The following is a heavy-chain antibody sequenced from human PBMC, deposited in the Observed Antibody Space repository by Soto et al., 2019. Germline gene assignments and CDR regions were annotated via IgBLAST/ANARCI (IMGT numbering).Heavy chain of an antibody. D-gene: IGHD3-22*01. CDR2: IYYSGST. CDR1: GGSISSSSYY. V-gene: IGHV4-39*01. J-gene: IGHJ4*02. Sequence: SETLSLTCTVSGGSISSSSYYWGWIRQPPGKGLEWIGSIYYSGSTYYNPSLKGRVTISVDTSKNQFSLKLSSVPAADTAVYYCAGRITMIVVGGLDYWGQGTLVTVSS. CDR3: AGRITMIVVGGLDY.